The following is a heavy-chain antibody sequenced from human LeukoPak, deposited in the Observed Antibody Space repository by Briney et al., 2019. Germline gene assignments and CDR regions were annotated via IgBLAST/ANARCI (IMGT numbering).Heavy chain of an antibody. V-gene: IGHV1-2*06. CDR1: GYTFTGYY. J-gene: IGHJ5*02. D-gene: IGHD3-10*01. CDR2: INPNSGGT. CDR3: AREPMVRDFNWFDP. Sequence: ASVKVSCKASGYTFTGYYIHWVRQAPGQGLEWMGRINPNSGGTNYAQKFQGRVTMTRDTSISTAYMELNRLTSDDTAAYYCAREPMVRDFNWFDPWGQGTLVTVSS.